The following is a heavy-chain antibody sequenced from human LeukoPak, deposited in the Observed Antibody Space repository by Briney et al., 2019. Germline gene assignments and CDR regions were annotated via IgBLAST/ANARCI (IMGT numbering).Heavy chain of an antibody. CDR2: IYYSGST. J-gene: IGHJ4*02. D-gene: IGHD6-6*01. CDR3: ARYDDSSSSSDY. Sequence: SETLSLTCTVSGGPISSGGYYWSWIRQHPGKGLEWIGYIYYSGSTYYNPSLKSRVTISVDTSKNQFSLKLSSVTAADTAVYYCARYDDSSSSSDYWGQGTLVTVSS. V-gene: IGHV4-31*03. CDR1: GGPISSGGYY.